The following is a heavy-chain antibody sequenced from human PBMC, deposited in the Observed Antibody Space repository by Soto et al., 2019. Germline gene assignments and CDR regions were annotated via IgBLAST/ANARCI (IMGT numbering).Heavy chain of an antibody. D-gene: IGHD6-19*01. CDR1: GGSISSGGYY. CDR2: IYYNGSP. CDR3: ARQNPYSSGSYYFDY. J-gene: IGHJ4*02. Sequence: SETLFLTCTVSGGSISSGGYYWSWIRQHPGRGLEWIGYIYYNGSPYYNPSLKSRVTISVDTSKNRFPLKLSSVTAADTAVYYCARQNPYSSGSYYFDYWGQGTLVTVSS. V-gene: IGHV4-31*03.